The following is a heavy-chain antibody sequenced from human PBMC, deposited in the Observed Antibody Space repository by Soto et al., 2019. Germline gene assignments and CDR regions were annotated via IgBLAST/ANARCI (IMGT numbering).Heavy chain of an antibody. Sequence: NPGGSLRLSCAASGFIFTRYSMNWVRQAPGKGLEWVSSISSTTNYIYYGDSMKGRFTISRDNAQNSLFLQMNTLRPEDTAMYYCARVAYWGPGTQVTVSS. J-gene: IGHJ4*02. CDR2: ISSTTNYI. CDR1: GFIFTRYS. CDR3: ARVAY. V-gene: IGHV3-21*01.